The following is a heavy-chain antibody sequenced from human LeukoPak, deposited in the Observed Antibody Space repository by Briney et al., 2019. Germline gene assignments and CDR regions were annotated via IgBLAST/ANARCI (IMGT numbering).Heavy chain of an antibody. J-gene: IGHJ4*02. CDR3: ARGNPGEPRRFRRWGSGSYLFDY. V-gene: IGHV1-8*01. CDR1: GYTFTSYD. D-gene: IGHD3-10*01. CDR2: MNPNSGNT. Sequence: ASVKVSCKASGYTFTSYDINWVRQATGQGFEWMGWMNPNSGNTGYAQKFQGRVTMTRNTSISTAYMELSSLRSEDTAVYYCARGNPGEPRRFRRWGSGSYLFDYWGQGTLVTVSS.